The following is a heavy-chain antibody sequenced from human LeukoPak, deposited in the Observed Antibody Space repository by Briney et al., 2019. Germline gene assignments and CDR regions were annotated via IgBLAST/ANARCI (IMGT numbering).Heavy chain of an antibody. J-gene: IGHJ6*03. CDR1: GSTFSSYG. Sequence: PGRSLRLSCAASGSTFSSYGMHWVRQAPGKGLEWVAVISYDGSNKYYADSVKGRFTISRDNSKNTLYLQMNSLRAEDTAVYYCAKEGEAQPLPYYYMDVWGKGTTVTVSS. CDR2: ISYDGSNK. V-gene: IGHV3-30*18. CDR3: AKEGEAQPLPYYYMDV. D-gene: IGHD3-16*01.